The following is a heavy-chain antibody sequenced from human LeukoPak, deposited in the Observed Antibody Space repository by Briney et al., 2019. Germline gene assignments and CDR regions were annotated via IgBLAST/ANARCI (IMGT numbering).Heavy chain of an antibody. V-gene: IGHV1-69*05. J-gene: IGHJ5*02. Sequence: SVKVSCKASGGAFSSYAISWVRQAPGQGLEWMGGIIPIFGTANYAQKFQGRVTMTRDMSTTTDYMELSSLRSEDTAVYYCARDNSVGDIAWWFDPWGQGTLVTVSS. CDR1: GGAFSSYA. CDR2: IIPIFGTA. CDR3: ARDNSVGDIAWWFDP. D-gene: IGHD3-16*02.